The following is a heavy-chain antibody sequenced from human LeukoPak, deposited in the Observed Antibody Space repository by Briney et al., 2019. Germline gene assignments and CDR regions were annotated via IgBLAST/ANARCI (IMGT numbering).Heavy chain of an antibody. D-gene: IGHD4-17*01. CDR3: AREREGPYGYLDY. J-gene: IGHJ4*02. CDR2: IYISGST. V-gene: IGHV4-61*02. CDR1: GGSISSAAYY. Sequence: SETLSLTCTVSGGSISSAAYYWSWIRQPAGKGLESIARIYISGSTNYNPSLKSRSTISVDTSKDQFSLKLRSVTATEPADYSCAREREGPYGYLDYWGQGTLVTVSS.